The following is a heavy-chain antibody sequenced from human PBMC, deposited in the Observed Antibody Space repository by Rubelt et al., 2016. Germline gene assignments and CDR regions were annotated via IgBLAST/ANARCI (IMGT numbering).Heavy chain of an antibody. CDR1: GYTFTSYY. J-gene: IGHJ3*02. D-gene: IGHD3-16*02. CDR2: INPSGGST. Sequence: QVQLVQSGAEVKKPGASVKVSCKASGYTFTSYYMHWVRQAPGQGLEWMGIINPSGGSTSYAQKFQGRVTMTRGTSTSTVSMELGSLRSEDTAVSYCARALTHPYYVWGSYRYTNAVDIWGQGTMVTVSS. CDR3: ARALTHPYYVWGSYRYTNAVDI. V-gene: IGHV1-46*01.